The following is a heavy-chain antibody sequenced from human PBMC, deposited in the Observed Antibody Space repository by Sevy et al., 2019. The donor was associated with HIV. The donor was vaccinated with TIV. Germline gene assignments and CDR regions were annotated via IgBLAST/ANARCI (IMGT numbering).Heavy chain of an antibody. J-gene: IGHJ4*02. V-gene: IGHV3-30*04. CDR1: GFTFSDYD. Sequence: GGSLRLSCAASGFTFSDYDIHWVRQAPGKGLEWVAVISDDGSYKDYADSVKGRFTFSRDNSKNTRYVQMNSLRAEDTAVYYCVTFDYYDNSCSHPGYFDYWGQGTLVTVSS. D-gene: IGHD3-22*01. CDR3: VTFDYYDNSCSHPGYFDY. CDR2: ISDDGSYK.